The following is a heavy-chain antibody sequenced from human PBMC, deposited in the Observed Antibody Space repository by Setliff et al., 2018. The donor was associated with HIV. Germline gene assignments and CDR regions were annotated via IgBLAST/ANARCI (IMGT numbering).Heavy chain of an antibody. CDR2: IYYSGST. D-gene: IGHD2-15*01. CDR3: ARRRCSAASCPDNSWNWLDP. CDR1: GGSISSYY. Sequence: PSETLSLTCTVSGGSISSYYWSWIRQPPGKGLEWIGYIYYSGSTNYNPSLKSRVTISVDTSKNQFSLKLSSVTAADTAVYYCARRRCSAASCPDNSWNWLDPWGQGTLVTVSS. J-gene: IGHJ5*02. V-gene: IGHV4-59*01.